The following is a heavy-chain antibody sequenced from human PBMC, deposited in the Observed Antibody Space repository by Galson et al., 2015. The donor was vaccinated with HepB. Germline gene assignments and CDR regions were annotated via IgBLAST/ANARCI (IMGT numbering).Heavy chain of an antibody. D-gene: IGHD1-26*01. V-gene: IGHV1-3*01. CDR1: GYTFTSYA. J-gene: IGHJ5*02. CDR3: ARLGWELQPTSDNWFDP. CDR2: INAGNGNT. Sequence: SVKVSCKASGYTFTSYAMHWVRQAPGQRLEWMGWINAGNGNTKYSQKFQGRVTITRDTSASTAYMELSSLRSDDTAVYYCARLGWELQPTSDNWFDPWGQGTLVTVSS.